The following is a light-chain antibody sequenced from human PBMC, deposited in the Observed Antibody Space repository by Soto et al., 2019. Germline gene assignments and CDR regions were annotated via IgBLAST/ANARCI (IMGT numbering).Light chain of an antibody. CDR2: LGS. CDR3: MQALKTWT. V-gene: IGKV2-28*01. J-gene: IGKJ1*01. CDR1: QSLLYSNGYNY. Sequence: DIVMTQSPLSLPVTPGEPASISCRSSQSLLYSNGYNYLDWYLQKPGQSPQLLIYLGSNRASGVPDRFSGSGSGTDFTLKISRVEAEDVGVYYCMQALKTWTFGQGTKLEIK.